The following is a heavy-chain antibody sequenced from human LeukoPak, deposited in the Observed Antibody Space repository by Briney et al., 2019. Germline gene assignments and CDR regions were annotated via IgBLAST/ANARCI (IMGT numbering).Heavy chain of an antibody. Sequence: GRSLRLSCAASGFTFSSYAMSWVRQAPGKVLEWVSAISGSGGSTCYADSVKGRFTISRDNSKNTLHLQMNSPRAEDTAVYFCARRSGVAVAGAFDYWGQGTLVTVSS. CDR3: ARRSGVAVAGAFDY. V-gene: IGHV3-23*01. J-gene: IGHJ4*02. CDR2: ISGSGGST. D-gene: IGHD6-19*01. CDR1: GFTFSSYA.